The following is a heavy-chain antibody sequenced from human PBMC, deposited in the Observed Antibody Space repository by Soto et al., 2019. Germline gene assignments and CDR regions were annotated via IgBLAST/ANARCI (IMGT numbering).Heavy chain of an antibody. CDR2: ISGSGGST. V-gene: IGHV3-23*01. Sequence: PGGSLRLSCAASGFTFSSYAMSWVRQAPGKGLEWVSAISGSGGSTYYADSVKGRFTISRDNSKNTLYLQMNSLRAEDTAVYYCAKLPIEGLRYFDWLLSTYWGQGNLVTVSS. J-gene: IGHJ4*02. CDR3: AKLPIEGLRYFDWLLSTY. CDR1: GFTFSSYA. D-gene: IGHD3-9*01.